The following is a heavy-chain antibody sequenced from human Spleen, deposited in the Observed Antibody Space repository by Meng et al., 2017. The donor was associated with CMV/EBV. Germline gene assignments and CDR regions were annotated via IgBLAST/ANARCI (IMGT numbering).Heavy chain of an antibody. CDR2: IRYDGGNK. D-gene: IGHD3-3*01. CDR3: AKEVILRFLEWTSMDV. V-gene: IGHV3-30*02. Sequence: GESLKISCAGSGFTFTSYGMRWVRQAPGKGLEWVAFIRYDGGNKYHADSVKGRFTISRDNSKNTLYLQMNSLRAEDTAVYYCAKEVILRFLEWTSMDVWGQGTTVTSP. CDR1: GFTFTSYG. J-gene: IGHJ6*02.